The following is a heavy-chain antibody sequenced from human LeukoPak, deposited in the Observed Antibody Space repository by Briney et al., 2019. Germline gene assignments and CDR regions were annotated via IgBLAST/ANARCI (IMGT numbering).Heavy chain of an antibody. CDR1: GFTVSSSY. J-gene: IGHJ4*02. V-gene: IGHV3-53*01. CDR3: AHRKATSWAHDY. Sequence: GGSLRLSCAASGFTVSSSYMSWVRQAPGKGLEWVSVIYSGGSGSTYYADSVKGRFAISRDNSKNTLNLQMNSLRAEDTAVYYCAHRKATSWAHDYWGQGTLVTVSS. D-gene: IGHD2-2*01. CDR2: IYSGGSGST.